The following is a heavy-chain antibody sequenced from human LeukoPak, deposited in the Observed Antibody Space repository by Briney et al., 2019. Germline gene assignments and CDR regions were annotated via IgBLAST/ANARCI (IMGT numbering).Heavy chain of an antibody. J-gene: IGHJ4*02. Sequence: PSQTLSLTCTVSGGSISSGGYYWSWIRQHPGKGLEWIGYIYYSGSTYYNPSLKSRVTISVDTSKNQFSLKLSSVTAADTAVYYCASAPTPFYGGNPGPFDYWGQGTLVTVSS. D-gene: IGHD4-23*01. CDR3: ASAPTPFYGGNPGPFDY. CDR2: IYYSGST. CDR1: GGSISSGGYY. V-gene: IGHV4-31*03.